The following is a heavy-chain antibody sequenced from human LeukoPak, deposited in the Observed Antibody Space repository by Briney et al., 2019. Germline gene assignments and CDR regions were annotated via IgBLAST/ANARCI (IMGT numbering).Heavy chain of an antibody. D-gene: IGHD4-17*01. CDR2: ISYDGSNK. J-gene: IGHJ4*02. Sequence: GGSLRLSCAASGFTLSTSGMHWVRQAPGKGLEWVALISYDGSNKYHADSVKGRFTISRDNSKNTLYLQMNSLRADDTALYYCAKDYGDYLPFDCWGQGTLVTVSS. CDR3: AKDYGDYLPFDC. V-gene: IGHV3-30*18. CDR1: GFTLSTSG.